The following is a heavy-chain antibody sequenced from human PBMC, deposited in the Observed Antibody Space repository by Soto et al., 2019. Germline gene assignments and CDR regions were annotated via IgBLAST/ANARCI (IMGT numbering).Heavy chain of an antibody. V-gene: IGHV1-18*01. CDR1: GYTFTNFY. Sequence: QVQLVQSGAEVKKPGASVKVSCKASGYTFTNFYINWVRQAPGQGLEWMGRISAYNGNTNYAQNLPGRVTMTTDTGKNTAYSQLRSLRSDATAVYYCVRDRCPIVESTAVSYWGEGHLLTVSS. CDR3: VRDRCPIVESTAVSY. D-gene: IGHD1-26*01. CDR2: ISAYNGNT. J-gene: IGHJ4*02.